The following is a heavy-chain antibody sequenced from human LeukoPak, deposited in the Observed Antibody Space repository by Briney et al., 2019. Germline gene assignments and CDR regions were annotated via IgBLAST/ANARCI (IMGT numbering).Heavy chain of an antibody. J-gene: IGHJ4*02. Sequence: ASVKVSCRASGYTFSGYYIHWVRQAPGQGLEWMAWINPSNGDTNYAQKFQGRVTMTRDTSISTAYMELTRLISDDTAVYYCARVGSSGWYVHPTLDYWGQGTLVTVSS. V-gene: IGHV1-2*02. CDR3: ARVGSSGWYVHPTLDY. CDR2: INPSNGDT. CDR1: GYTFSGYY. D-gene: IGHD6-19*01.